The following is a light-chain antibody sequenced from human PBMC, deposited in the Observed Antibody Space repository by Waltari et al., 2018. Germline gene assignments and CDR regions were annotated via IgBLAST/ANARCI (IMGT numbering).Light chain of an antibody. CDR2: EVY. Sequence: IVMTQSPLSLSVTPGQPASMSCKSSQRLLQSDGRTRLFWYLQKSGRSPRLLISEVYDRFSGVSDRFSGSGSGTDFTLNISRVEPEDVGIYFCMQNIQLPTFGQGTKVQI. CDR3: MQNIQLPT. CDR1: QRLLQSDGRTR. V-gene: IGKV2D-29*02. J-gene: IGKJ1*01.